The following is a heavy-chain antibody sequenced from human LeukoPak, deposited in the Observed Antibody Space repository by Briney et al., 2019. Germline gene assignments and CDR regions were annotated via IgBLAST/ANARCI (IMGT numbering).Heavy chain of an antibody. CDR3: ARGMIRGLNDAFDI. CDR1: GYRFTMHW. D-gene: IGHD3-16*01. J-gene: IGHJ3*02. Sequence: GESLKISCQASGYRFTMHWIGWVRQMPGRGLEWMGIIYPADSDTRYSPSFQGQATISADKSINTVYLQWSSLKASDTAMYFCARGMIRGLNDAFDIWGQGTLVTVSS. V-gene: IGHV5-51*01. CDR2: IYPADSDT.